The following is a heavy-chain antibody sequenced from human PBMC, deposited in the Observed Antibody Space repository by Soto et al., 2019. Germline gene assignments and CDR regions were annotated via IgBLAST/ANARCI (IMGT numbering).Heavy chain of an antibody. CDR3: ARDLAAGNCDY. J-gene: IGHJ4*02. D-gene: IGHD6-13*01. CDR2: INPSGGST. V-gene: IGHV1-46*01. CDR1: GYTFTSYY. Sequence: GASVKVSCKASGYTFTSYYMHWVRQAPGQGLEWMGIINPSGGSTNYAQKLQGRVTMTTDTSTSTAYMELRSLRSDDTAVYYCARDLAAGNCDYWGQGTLVTVSS.